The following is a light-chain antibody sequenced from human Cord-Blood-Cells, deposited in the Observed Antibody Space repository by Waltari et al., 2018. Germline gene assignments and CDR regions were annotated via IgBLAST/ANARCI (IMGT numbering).Light chain of an antibody. CDR2: EVS. CDR3: CSYAGSSTLV. V-gene: IGLV2-23*02. CDR1: RSDVGSYKL. J-gene: IGLJ2*01. Sequence: QSALTQPASVSGSPGQSITISCTGTRSDVGSYKLVSWYQQHPGKAPKLMIYEVSKRPSGVSNRFSGSKSGNTASLTISGLQAEDEADYYCCSYAGSSTLVFGGGTKLTVL.